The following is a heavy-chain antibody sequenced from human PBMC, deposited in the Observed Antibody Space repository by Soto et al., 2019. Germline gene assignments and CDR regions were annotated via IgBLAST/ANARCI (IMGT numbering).Heavy chain of an antibody. V-gene: IGHV4-59*01. CDR1: GGSISSYY. CDR2: IFYSGST. Sequence: QVQLQESGPGLVKPSETLSLTCTVSGGSISSYYWSWIRQPPGKGLEWFGFIFYSGSTSYNPSLNSRVTISIDTSEYQFSLKLNSVTAADTAVYYCASMIGDPVLSFDSWGQGTLVAVSS. CDR3: ASMIGDPVLSFDS. D-gene: IGHD3-10*02. J-gene: IGHJ5*01.